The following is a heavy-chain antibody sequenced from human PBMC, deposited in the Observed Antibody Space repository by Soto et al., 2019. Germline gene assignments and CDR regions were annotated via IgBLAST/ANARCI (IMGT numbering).Heavy chain of an antibody. CDR1: GYTFTRHY. Sequence: QMQLVQSGAEVKKPGASVKVSCKASGYTFTRHYIHWVRQAPGQGLEWMGIINSSGGHTYYAQKFEGRVALISDASTRTVYMELSSLRSEDTAVYYCARDLLAAGSDALDIWGQGTMVTVSS. CDR2: INSSGGHT. V-gene: IGHV1-46*01. CDR3: ARDLLAAGSDALDI. J-gene: IGHJ3*02. D-gene: IGHD6-13*01.